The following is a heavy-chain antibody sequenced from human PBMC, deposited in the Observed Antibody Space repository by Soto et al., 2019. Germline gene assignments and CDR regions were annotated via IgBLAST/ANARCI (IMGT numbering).Heavy chain of an antibody. V-gene: IGHV1-69*13. CDR2: IIPIFGTA. Sequence: RASVKVSCKASGGTFSSYAISWVRQAPGQGLEWMGGIIPIFGTANYAQKFQGRVTITADESTSTAYMELSSLRSEDTAVYYCARSMQQLGPSWFDPWGQGTLVTVSS. J-gene: IGHJ5*02. D-gene: IGHD6-13*01. CDR3: ARSMQQLGPSWFDP. CDR1: GGTFSSYA.